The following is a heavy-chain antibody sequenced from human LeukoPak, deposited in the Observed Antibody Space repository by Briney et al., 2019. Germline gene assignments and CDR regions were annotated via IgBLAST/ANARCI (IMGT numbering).Heavy chain of an antibody. D-gene: IGHD4-23*01. J-gene: IGHJ4*02. CDR2: ISAYNGNT. CDR3: ARDVEVRGAYGGNRAKRFDY. CDR1: GYTFTSYG. Sequence: ASVKVSCKASGYTFTSYGISWVRQAPGQGLEWMGWISAYNGNTNYAQKLQGRVTMTTDTSTSTAYMELRSLRSDDTAVYYCARDVEVRGAYGGNRAKRFDYWGQGTLVTVSS. V-gene: IGHV1-18*01.